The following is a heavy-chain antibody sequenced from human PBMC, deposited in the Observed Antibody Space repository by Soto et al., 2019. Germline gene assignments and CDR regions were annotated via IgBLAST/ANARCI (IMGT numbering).Heavy chain of an antibody. V-gene: IGHV3-30*18. CDR2: ISHDGSDK. J-gene: IGHJ4*02. CDR1: GFTFRNYG. Sequence: VGSLRLSCAASGFTFRNYGMHWVRQAPGKGLEWVAVISHDGSDKYYADSMKGRFIISRDNSENTLFLNMNSLKPEDTAVYYCAKENQHLVHDYWGQGTLVTVSS. D-gene: IGHD6-13*01. CDR3: AKENQHLVHDY.